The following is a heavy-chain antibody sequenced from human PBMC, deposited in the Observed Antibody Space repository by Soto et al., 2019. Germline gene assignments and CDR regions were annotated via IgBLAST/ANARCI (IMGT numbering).Heavy chain of an antibody. J-gene: IGHJ3*02. Sequence: GGSLRLSCAASGFTVSSYSMNWVRQAPGKGLEWVSSISSSSSYIYYADSVKGRFTISRDNAKNSLYLQMNSLRAEDTAVYYCARVGYDILTGFLYAFDIWGQGTMVTVSS. CDR3: ARVGYDILTGFLYAFDI. CDR1: GFTVSSYS. D-gene: IGHD3-9*01. V-gene: IGHV3-21*01. CDR2: ISSSSSYI.